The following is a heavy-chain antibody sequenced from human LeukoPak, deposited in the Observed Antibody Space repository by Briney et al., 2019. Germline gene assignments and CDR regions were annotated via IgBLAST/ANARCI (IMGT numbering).Heavy chain of an antibody. J-gene: IGHJ6*02. Sequence: GGSLRLSCAASGFTFSAYAINWVRQAPGNGLEWLSSISSSSAYIYYADSVKRRFTISRDNAKNSVYLQMSSLRAEATAVYYCARDPCSGGGCYHYYYYYGLDMWGQGTTVTVSS. D-gene: IGHD2-15*01. CDR3: ARDPCSGGGCYHYYYYYGLDM. V-gene: IGHV3-21*01. CDR1: GFTFSAYA. CDR2: ISSSSAYI.